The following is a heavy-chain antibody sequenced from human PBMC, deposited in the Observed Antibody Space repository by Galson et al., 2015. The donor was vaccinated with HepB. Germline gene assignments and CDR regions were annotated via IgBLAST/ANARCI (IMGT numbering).Heavy chain of an antibody. V-gene: IGHV3-33*08. CDR2: IWYDGSNK. CDR3: ARDNWTYDILTGYYSEGLDY. J-gene: IGHJ4*02. Sequence: SLRLSCAASGFTFSSYGIHGVRQAPGRGLKWVAIIWYDGSNKYYADSVKGRFTISRDNSKNTLYLQMNSLRAEDTAVYYCARDNWTYDILTGYYSEGLDYWGQGTLVTVSS. D-gene: IGHD3-9*01. CDR1: GFTFSSYG.